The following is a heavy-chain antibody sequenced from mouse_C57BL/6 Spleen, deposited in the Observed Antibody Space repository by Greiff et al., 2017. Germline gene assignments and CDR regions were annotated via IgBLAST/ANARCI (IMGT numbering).Heavy chain of an antibody. CDR2: ILPGSGST. CDR3: AGYGPLNY. J-gene: IGHJ2*01. D-gene: IGHD1-1*02. CDR1: GYTFTGYW. Sequence: VKLVESGAELMKPGASVKLSCKATGYTFTGYWIEWVKQRPGHGLEWIGEILPGSGSTNYNAKFKGKATFPADTSSNTAYMQLSSLTTEDSAIYYCAGYGPLNYWGQGTTLTVSS. V-gene: IGHV1-9*01.